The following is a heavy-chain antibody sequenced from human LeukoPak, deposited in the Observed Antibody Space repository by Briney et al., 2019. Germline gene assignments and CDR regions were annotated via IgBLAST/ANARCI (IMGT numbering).Heavy chain of an antibody. CDR1: GYTFTTYA. CDR3: ARSRGVALVTFGDY. D-gene: IGHD3/OR15-3a*01. Sequence: ASVKVSCKASGYTFTTYAISWVRQAPGQGLEWMGWISANNGNTNYAQKLQGRVTMTTDTSTSTAYMELRSLRSDDTAVYYYARSRGVALVTFGDYWGQGTLVTVSS. V-gene: IGHV1-18*01. J-gene: IGHJ4*02. CDR2: ISANNGNT.